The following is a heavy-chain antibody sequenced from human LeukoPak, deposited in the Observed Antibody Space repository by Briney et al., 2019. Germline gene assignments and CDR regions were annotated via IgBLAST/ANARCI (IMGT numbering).Heavy chain of an antibody. J-gene: IGHJ6*02. D-gene: IGHD4-17*01. CDR3: ARIPTTVTPPRGMDV. Sequence: SETLSLTCAVYGGSFSGYYWSWIRQPPGKGLEWIGEINHSGSTNYNPSLKSRVTISVDTSKDQFSLKLSSVTAADTAVYYCARIPTTVTPPRGMDVWGQGTTVTVSS. V-gene: IGHV4-34*01. CDR2: INHSGST. CDR1: GGSFSGYY.